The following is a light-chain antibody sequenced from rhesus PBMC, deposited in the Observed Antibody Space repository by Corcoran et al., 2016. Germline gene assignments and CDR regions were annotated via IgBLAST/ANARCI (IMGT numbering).Light chain of an antibody. CDR2: RSS. CDR1: RGICYW. V-gene: IGKV1-69*01. CDR3: QQHDDSPFT. Sequence: DIQMTQSPSSLSASVGDRVTITCRASRGICYWLAWYQQKPGEAPKLLYYRSSNLETGVPSRFSGSGLGTDFNLTISGLRPEDVATYYCQQHDDSPFTFGPGAKLDIK. J-gene: IGKJ3*01.